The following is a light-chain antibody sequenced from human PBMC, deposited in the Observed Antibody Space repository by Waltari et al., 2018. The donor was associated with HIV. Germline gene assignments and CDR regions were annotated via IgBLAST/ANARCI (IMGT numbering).Light chain of an antibody. CDR1: QFISTS. Sequence: DIQMTQSPSSMSASVGDRVTITCRASQFISTSLAWYQQRPSRSPKLLIFAASRLQSRVPSRFSGGGSVTQFTLTINRLQPDDLATYYCQQAFSFPHTFGQGT. CDR3: QQAFSFPHT. V-gene: IGKV1-12*01. J-gene: IGKJ2*01. CDR2: AAS.